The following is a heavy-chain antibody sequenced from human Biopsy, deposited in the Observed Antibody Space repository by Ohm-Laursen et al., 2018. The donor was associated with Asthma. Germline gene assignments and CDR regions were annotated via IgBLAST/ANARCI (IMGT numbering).Heavy chain of an antibody. CDR3: ARAQDYYDSRGYYRSFDY. D-gene: IGHD3-22*01. J-gene: IGHJ4*02. Sequence: TLSLTCAVSGASITSGGYYWTWIRQHPGKGLEWIGFIYYSGSTYYNPSLKSRVSISIDTSKNQFSLKLSSVTAADTAVYYCARAQDYYDSRGYYRSFDYWGQGTLVTVSP. CDR2: IYYSGST. CDR1: GASITSGGYY. V-gene: IGHV4-31*11.